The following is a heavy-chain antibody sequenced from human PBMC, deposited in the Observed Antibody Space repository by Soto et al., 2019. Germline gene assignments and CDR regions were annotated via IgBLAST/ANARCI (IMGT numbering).Heavy chain of an antibody. Sequence: QDPLVQSGAEVKKPGSSVKVSCKAFGGPFSSHTFSWVRQAPGQGLEWMGRIIPALGTTTYAQKFQGRVTITADESVTTVYMELNSLRTEDTAVYYCARPAFGDYWYFDLWGRGTLFTVSS. J-gene: IGHJ2*01. CDR2: IIPALGTT. CDR1: GGPFSSHT. V-gene: IGHV1-69*08. CDR3: ARPAFGDYWYFDL. D-gene: IGHD4-17*01.